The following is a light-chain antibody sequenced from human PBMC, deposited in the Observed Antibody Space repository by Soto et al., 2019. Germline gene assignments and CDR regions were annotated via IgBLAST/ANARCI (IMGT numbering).Light chain of an antibody. J-gene: IGKJ1*01. CDR3: HQYNQWPRT. CDR1: LSVSSD. CDR2: GAS. V-gene: IGKV3-15*01. Sequence: EVLMTQSPATLSVSPGDRVTLSCRASLSVSSDLAWYQQKPGQAPTLLIYGASTRATGVPARFSGSGSETEFALVITSLQSEDFAVYFCHQYNQWPRTFGQGTKVDIK.